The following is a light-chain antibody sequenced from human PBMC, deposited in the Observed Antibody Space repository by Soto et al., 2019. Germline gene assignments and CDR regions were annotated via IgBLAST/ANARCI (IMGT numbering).Light chain of an antibody. CDR2: GAS. V-gene: IGKV3-20*01. J-gene: IGKJ1*01. Sequence: EVVLAQSPGTLSLSPGERATLSCRASHTVGTTYLAWYQHKPVQAPRLLIYGASTRATGIPDRFSGSRSGTDFTLTISSLEPEDFEVYFCQLYGSSRWTFGQGTKVEFK. CDR1: HTVGTTY. CDR3: QLYGSSRWT.